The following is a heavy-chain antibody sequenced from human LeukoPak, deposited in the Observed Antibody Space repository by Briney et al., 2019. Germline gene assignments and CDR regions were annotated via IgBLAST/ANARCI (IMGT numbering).Heavy chain of an antibody. V-gene: IGHV3-23*01. Sequence: GGSLRLSCAASGFTFSSYAMSWVRQAPGKGLEWVSAISGSGGSTYYAASVKGRFTISRDNSKNTLYLQMNSLRAEDTAVYYCAKAWFGEHVMDVWGQGTTVTVSS. CDR1: GFTFSSYA. CDR2: ISGSGGST. D-gene: IGHD3-10*01. J-gene: IGHJ6*02. CDR3: AKAWFGEHVMDV.